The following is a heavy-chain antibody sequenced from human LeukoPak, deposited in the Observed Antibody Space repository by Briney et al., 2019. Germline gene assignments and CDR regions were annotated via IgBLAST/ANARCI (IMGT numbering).Heavy chain of an antibody. CDR1: GFIFSNFV. CDR3: ARDHYFKIDY. V-gene: IGHV3-74*01. D-gene: IGHD3-10*01. Sequence: GGSLRLSCSTSGFIFSNFVMHWVRQAPGKGLVWVARIPTDEAPTNYAESVLGRFTISRDNAKSTLYLQMNDLRAEDTATYYCARDHYFKIDYWGQGTLVTVS. J-gene: IGHJ4*02. CDR2: IPTDEAPT.